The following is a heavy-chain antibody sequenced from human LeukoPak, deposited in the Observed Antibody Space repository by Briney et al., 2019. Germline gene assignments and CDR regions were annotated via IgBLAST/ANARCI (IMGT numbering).Heavy chain of an antibody. V-gene: IGHV4-34*01. CDR1: GGSFSGYY. CDR3: ARRLERVFDY. J-gene: IGHJ4*02. Sequence: SETLPLTCAVYGGSFSGYYWSWIRQPPGKGLEWIGEINHSGSTNYNPSLKSRVTISVDTSKNQFSLKLSSVTAADTAVYYCARRLERVFDYWGQGTLVTVSS. CDR2: INHSGST. D-gene: IGHD1-1*01.